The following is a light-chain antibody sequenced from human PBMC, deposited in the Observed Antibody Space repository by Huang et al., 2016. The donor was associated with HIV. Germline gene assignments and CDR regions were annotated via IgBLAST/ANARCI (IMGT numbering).Light chain of an antibody. V-gene: IGKV4-1*01. J-gene: IGKJ1*01. CDR1: QSVLHSSNNKNY. Sequence: DIVMTQSPDSMTVSLGERAPINCKSSQSVLHSSNNKNYLTWYQQKPGQPPKVLIYLASSRESGGPDRFIGSGSGTDFTLTISNLQAEDVAVYFCHQYYSTPQTFGQGTKVEIK. CDR2: LAS. CDR3: HQYYSTPQT.